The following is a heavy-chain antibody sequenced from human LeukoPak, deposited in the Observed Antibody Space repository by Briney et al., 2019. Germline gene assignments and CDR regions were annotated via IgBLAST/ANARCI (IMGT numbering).Heavy chain of an antibody. D-gene: IGHD3-22*01. V-gene: IGHV4-4*07. J-gene: IGHJ4*02. CDR1: GGSISSYY. CDR3: ARDPGGYDRSGYYYEENYFDY. Sequence: SETLSLTCTVSGGSISSYYWSWIRQPAGKGLEWIGRIYTSGSTNYNPSLKSRVTMSVDTSKNQFSLKLSSVTAADTAVYYCARDPGGYDRSGYYYEENYFDYWGQGTLVTVSS. CDR2: IYTSGST.